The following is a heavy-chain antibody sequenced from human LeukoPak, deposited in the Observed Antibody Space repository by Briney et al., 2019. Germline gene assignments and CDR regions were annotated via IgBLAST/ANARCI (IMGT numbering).Heavy chain of an antibody. CDR3: AKGVLSSGWYKGVDY. CDR1: GGTFSSYA. D-gene: IGHD6-19*01. CDR2: IIPIFGTA. J-gene: IGHJ4*02. Sequence: ASVKVSCKASGGTFSSYAISWVRQAPGQGLEWMGGIIPIFGTANYAQKFQGRVTITADESTSTAYMELSSLRSEDTAVYYCAKGVLSSGWYKGVDYWGQGTLVTVSS. V-gene: IGHV1-69*13.